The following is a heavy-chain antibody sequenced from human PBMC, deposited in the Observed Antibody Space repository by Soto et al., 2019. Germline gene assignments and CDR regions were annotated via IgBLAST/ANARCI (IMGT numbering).Heavy chain of an antibody. CDR1: GASITTYY. V-gene: IGHV4-59*01. D-gene: IGHD2-21*02. CDR3: ARGNDFNLY. Sequence: LSLTCTVSGASITTYYWSWIRQSPGKGLEWIGYVHYSGSTNYNPSLKSRVIMSADTSKNQFSLKVISVTAADTAVYYCARGNDFNLYWGQGTLVTVSS. J-gene: IGHJ4*02. CDR2: VHYSGST.